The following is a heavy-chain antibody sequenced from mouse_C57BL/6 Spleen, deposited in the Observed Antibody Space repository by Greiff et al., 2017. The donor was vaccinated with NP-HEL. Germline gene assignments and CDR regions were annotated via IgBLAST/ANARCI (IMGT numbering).Heavy chain of an antibody. CDR2: ISSGSSTI. CDR1: GFTFSDYG. J-gene: IGHJ2*01. D-gene: IGHD1-1*01. CDR3: ARGDYGSSYGYFDY. Sequence: EVQGVESGGGLVKPGGSLKLSCAASGFTFSDYGMHWVRQAPEKGLEWVAYISSGSSTIYYADTVKGRFTISRDNAKNTLFLQMTSLRSEDTAMYYCARGDYGSSYGYFDYWGQGTTLTVSS. V-gene: IGHV5-17*01.